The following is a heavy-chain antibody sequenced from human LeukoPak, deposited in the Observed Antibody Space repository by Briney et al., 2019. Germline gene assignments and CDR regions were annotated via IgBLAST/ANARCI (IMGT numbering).Heavy chain of an antibody. D-gene: IGHD3-10*01. V-gene: IGHV1-18*01. CDR1: GYTFTSYG. CDR3: ARGLSITMVRGVPRADY. Sequence: ASVKVSCKASGYTFTSYGISWVRQAPGQGLEWMGWISAYNGNTNYAQKLQGRVTMTTDTSTSTVYVELRSLRSDDTAVYYCARGLSITMVRGVPRADYWGQGTLVTVSS. CDR2: ISAYNGNT. J-gene: IGHJ4*02.